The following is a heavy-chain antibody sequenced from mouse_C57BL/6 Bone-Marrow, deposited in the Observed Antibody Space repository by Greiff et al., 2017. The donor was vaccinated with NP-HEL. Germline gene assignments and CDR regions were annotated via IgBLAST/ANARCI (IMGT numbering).Heavy chain of an antibody. CDR3: NKPYYFDY. Sequence: VQLQQSGAELVKPGASVKLSCTASGFNFTDYYMHWVKQRPEQGLEWIGSIDPEDGDTEYAPKFQGKATMTADTSSNTAYLQLSSLTSEDTAVDYCNKPYYFDYWGQGTTLTVSS. CDR1: GFNFTDYY. J-gene: IGHJ2*01. CDR2: IDPEDGDT. V-gene: IGHV14-1*01.